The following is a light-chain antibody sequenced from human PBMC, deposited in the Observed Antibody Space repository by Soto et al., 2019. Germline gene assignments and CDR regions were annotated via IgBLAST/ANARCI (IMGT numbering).Light chain of an antibody. CDR2: HAS. CDR3: QQYSTYS. J-gene: IGKJ1*01. V-gene: IGKV1-5*01. Sequence: IQLTQSPTTLPASVGDRVTLTCRASESISNWLAWYQQRPGTAPKLLIYHASILETAVPSRFSGNGSGTELTLTISSLQPSDFASYYCQQYSTYSFGQGSRVQIK. CDR1: ESISNW.